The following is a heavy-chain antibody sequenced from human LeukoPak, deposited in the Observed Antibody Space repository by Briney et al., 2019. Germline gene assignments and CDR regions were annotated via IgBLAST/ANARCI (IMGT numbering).Heavy chain of an antibody. CDR2: IQYDGRNT. D-gene: IGHD6-13*01. V-gene: IGHV3-30*02. CDR3: AKDESSWYPGYFDY. J-gene: IGHJ4*01. CDR1: GFTFSSYG. Sequence: GGSLRLSCAASGFTFSSYGMHWVRQAPGKGLEWVAFIQYDGRNTYCADSVKGRFTISRDNSKNMLYLQMNSLRAEDTAVYYCAKDESSWYPGYFDYWGHGTLVTVSS.